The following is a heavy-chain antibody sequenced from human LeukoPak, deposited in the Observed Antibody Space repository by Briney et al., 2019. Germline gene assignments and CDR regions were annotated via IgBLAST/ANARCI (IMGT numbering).Heavy chain of an antibody. CDR1: GYTFSRYD. CDR2: MNPNSGNT. CDR3: ASGGGSGTWGAYYYYAMDV. Sequence: ASVKVSCKASGYTFSRYDINWVRQATGQGLEWMGWMNPNSGNTGYAHKFHARVTMTTNTSISPANIELSSLRSEDTAVYYCASGGGSGTWGAYYYYAMDVWGQGTTVTVSS. D-gene: IGHD3-10*01. V-gene: IGHV1-8*01. J-gene: IGHJ6*02.